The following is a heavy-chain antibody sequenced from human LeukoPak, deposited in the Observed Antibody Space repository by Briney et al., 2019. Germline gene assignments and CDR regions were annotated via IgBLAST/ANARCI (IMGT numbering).Heavy chain of an antibody. CDR2: IYYSGST. CDR3: ARDLSYSSGWFDY. Sequence: SGTLSLTCDVSGGSIRSNHWWSWVRQPPGKGLEWIGYIYYSGSTNYNPSLKSRVTISVDTSKNQFSLKLSSVTTADTAVYYCARDLSYSSGWFDYWGQGTLVTVSS. CDR1: GGSIRSNHW. V-gene: IGHV4-4*02. J-gene: IGHJ4*02. D-gene: IGHD6-19*01.